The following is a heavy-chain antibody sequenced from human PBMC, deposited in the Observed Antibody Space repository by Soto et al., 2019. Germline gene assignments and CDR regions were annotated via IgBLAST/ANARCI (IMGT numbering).Heavy chain of an antibody. J-gene: IGHJ4*02. V-gene: IGHV4-59*12. Sequence: SETLSLTCTVSGGSISSYYWSWIRQPPGKGLEWIGYIYYSGSTNYNPSLKSRVTISVDTSKNQFSLKLSSVTAADTAVYYCARASGYCSGGSCYGLFVDWGQGTLVTVSS. D-gene: IGHD2-15*01. CDR1: GGSISSYY. CDR2: IYYSGST. CDR3: ARASGYCSGGSCYGLFVD.